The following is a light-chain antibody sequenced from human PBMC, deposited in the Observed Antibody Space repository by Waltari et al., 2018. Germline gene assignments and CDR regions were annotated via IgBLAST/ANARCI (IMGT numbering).Light chain of an antibody. CDR3: QQYANSPRT. Sequence: ENVLTQSPGTLSLTPGDRATLSCRASHSVSSNNLAWYQQKPGQAPRLLIYAASSRATGITDRFSGSGSGTDFTLTISRVEPEDFAVYYCQQYANSPRTFGQGTKVEIK. CDR1: HSVSSNN. CDR2: AAS. J-gene: IGKJ1*01. V-gene: IGKV3-20*01.